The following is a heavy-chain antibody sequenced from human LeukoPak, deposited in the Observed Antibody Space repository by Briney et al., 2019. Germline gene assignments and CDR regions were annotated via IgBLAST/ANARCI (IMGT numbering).Heavy chain of an antibody. Sequence: GGSLRLSCAASGFSFSTYALSWFRQAPGKGLEWVSTISDSGGSTYYADSVKGRFTISRDNSKNTLYLQMNSLRAEDTAVYYCAKARNYPGLFDYWGQGTLVTVSS. D-gene: IGHD3-16*02. CDR1: GFSFSTYA. V-gene: IGHV3-23*01. CDR2: ISDSGGST. J-gene: IGHJ4*02. CDR3: AKARNYPGLFDY.